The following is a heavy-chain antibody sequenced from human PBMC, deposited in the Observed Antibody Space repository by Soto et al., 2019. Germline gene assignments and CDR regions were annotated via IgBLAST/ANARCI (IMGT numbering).Heavy chain of an antibody. V-gene: IGHV4-34*01. Sequence: PSETLSLTCAVYGGSFSGYYWSWIRQPPGKGLEWIGEINHSGSTNYNPSLKSRVTISVDTSKNQLSLELSSVTAADTAVYYCARGPFDYWAQGTLVTVSS. CDR2: INHSGST. CDR1: GGSFSGYY. J-gene: IGHJ4*02. CDR3: ARGPFDY.